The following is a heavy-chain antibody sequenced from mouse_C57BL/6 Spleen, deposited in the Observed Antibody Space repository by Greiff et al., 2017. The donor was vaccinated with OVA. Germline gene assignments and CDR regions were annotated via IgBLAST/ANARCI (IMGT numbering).Heavy chain of an antibody. CDR3: ARGPYYYGSSYYFDY. Sequence: VQLQQSGPELVKPGASVKLSCKASGYTFTSYDINWVKQTPGQGLEWIGWIYPRDGSTKYNEKFKGKATLTVDTSSSTAYMELHSLTSEDSAVYFCARGPYYYGSSYYFDYWGQGTTLTVSS. J-gene: IGHJ2*01. D-gene: IGHD1-1*01. V-gene: IGHV1-85*01. CDR2: IYPRDGST. CDR1: GYTFTSYD.